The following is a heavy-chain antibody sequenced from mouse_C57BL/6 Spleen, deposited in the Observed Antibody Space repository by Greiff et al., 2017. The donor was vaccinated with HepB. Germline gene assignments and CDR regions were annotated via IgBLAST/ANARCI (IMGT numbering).Heavy chain of an antibody. CDR2: IYPGSGST. J-gene: IGHJ3*01. CDR1: GYTFTSYW. V-gene: IGHV1-55*01. Sequence: VQLQQSGAELVKPGASVKMSCKASGYTFTSYWITWVKQRPGQGLEWIGDIYPGSGSTNYNEKFKSKATLTVDTSSSTAYMQLSSLTSEDSAVYYCARYDYAAAWFAYWGQGTLVTVSA. D-gene: IGHD2-4*01. CDR3: ARYDYAAAWFAY.